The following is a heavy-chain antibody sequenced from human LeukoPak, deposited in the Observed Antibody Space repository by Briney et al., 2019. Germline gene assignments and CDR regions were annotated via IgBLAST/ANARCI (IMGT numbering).Heavy chain of an antibody. Sequence: GGALRLSRASSLFTYRSYSLNWVRPAPGKGLEWVSSISSSSSYIYYADSVKGRFTISRDNAKNSLYLQMNSLRAEDTAVYYCARRKGSGCNDYWGKGTLVTVSS. CDR1: LFTYRSYS. CDR2: ISSSSSYI. D-gene: IGHD6-19*01. J-gene: IGHJ4*02. CDR3: ARRKGSGCNDY. V-gene: IGHV3-21*01.